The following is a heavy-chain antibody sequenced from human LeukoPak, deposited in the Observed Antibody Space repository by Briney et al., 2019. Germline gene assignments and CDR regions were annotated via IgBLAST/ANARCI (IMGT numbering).Heavy chain of an antibody. D-gene: IGHD5-18*01. Sequence: GGSLRLSCVGSGFTVSSSFMSWVRQAPGKGLEWVSNLYNDAFDSATHYADSVKGRFTISRDNSQNTLYLQMNSLRAEDTAMYYCASRGGSKYSYGSYYFDYWGQGTLVTVSS. CDR2: LYNDAFDSAT. CDR1: GFTVSSSF. CDR3: ASRGGSKYSYGSYYFDY. J-gene: IGHJ4*02. V-gene: IGHV3-53*01.